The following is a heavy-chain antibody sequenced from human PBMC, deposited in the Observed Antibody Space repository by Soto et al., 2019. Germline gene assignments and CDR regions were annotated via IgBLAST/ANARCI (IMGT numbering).Heavy chain of an antibody. V-gene: IGHV1-8*01. D-gene: IGHD3-3*01. Sequence: ASVKVSCRASGYTFTSYDINWGRQATGQGLEWMGWMNPNSGNTGYAQKFQGRVTMTRNTSISTAYMELRSLRSEDTAVYYCAREDYDFWSGYTYYYYYMDVWGKGPTVTVSS. J-gene: IGHJ6*03. CDR3: AREDYDFWSGYTYYYYYMDV. CDR2: MNPNSGNT. CDR1: GYTFTSYD.